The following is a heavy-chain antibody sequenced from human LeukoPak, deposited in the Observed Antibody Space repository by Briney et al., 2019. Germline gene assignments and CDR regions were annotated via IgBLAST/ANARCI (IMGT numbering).Heavy chain of an antibody. Sequence: SETLSLTCAVSGVSVYTSDYYWGWVRQRPGKGPEWIVDIFYTGKTNNNPSIKSRVSISIDLSKNQFSLNVTSVAAADTAVYYCARVFDSWGQGTLVTVSS. CDR1: GVSVYTSDYY. J-gene: IGHJ4*02. V-gene: IGHV4-39*07. CDR3: ARVFDS. CDR2: IFYTGKT.